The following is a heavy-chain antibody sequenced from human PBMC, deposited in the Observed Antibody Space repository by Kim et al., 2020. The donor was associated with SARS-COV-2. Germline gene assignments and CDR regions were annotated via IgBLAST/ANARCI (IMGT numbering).Heavy chain of an antibody. V-gene: IGHV3-15*01. Sequence: DYAAPVKGRFTISRDDSKNTLYLQMNSLKTEDTAVYYCTTGRRSSGYYLHWGQGTLVTVSS. J-gene: IGHJ1*01. CDR3: TTGRRSSGYYLH. D-gene: IGHD3-22*01.